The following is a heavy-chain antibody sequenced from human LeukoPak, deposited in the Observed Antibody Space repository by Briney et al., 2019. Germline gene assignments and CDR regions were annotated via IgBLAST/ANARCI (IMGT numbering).Heavy chain of an antibody. CDR2: VSYDGSNK. D-gene: IGHD5-12*01. CDR3: AKSVASDAY. V-gene: IGHV3-30*18. J-gene: IGHJ4*02. Sequence: GGSLRLSCSASGFTFSGRGMHWVRQAPGKGLGWVAVVSYDGSNKYYADSVKGRFTISRDNSKNTLYLQMNSLISEDTAVYYCAKSVASDAYWGQGTLVTVSS. CDR1: GFTFSGRG.